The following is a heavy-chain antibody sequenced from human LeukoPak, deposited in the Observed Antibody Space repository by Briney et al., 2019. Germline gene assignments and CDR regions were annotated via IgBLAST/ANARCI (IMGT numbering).Heavy chain of an antibody. D-gene: IGHD5-12*01. V-gene: IGHV3-30*18. Sequence: HPGGSLRLSCAASGFTFSSYGMHWVRQAPGKGLEWVAVISYDGSKKYYADSVKGRFTISRDNSKNTLYLQMNSLRAEDTAVYYCAKEQRGYSGYDPYFDYWGQGTLVTVSS. J-gene: IGHJ4*02. CDR2: ISYDGSKK. CDR3: AKEQRGYSGYDPYFDY. CDR1: GFTFSSYG.